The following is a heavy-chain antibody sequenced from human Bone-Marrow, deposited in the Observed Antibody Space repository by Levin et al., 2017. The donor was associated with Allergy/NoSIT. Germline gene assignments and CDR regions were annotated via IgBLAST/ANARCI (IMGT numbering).Heavy chain of an antibody. V-gene: IGHV3-23*01. J-gene: IGHJ5*02. CDR2: ISGSGRTT. Sequence: PGGSLRLSCAASGFTFSNYAMGWVRQAPGKGLEWVSSISGSGRTTNYADSVKGRFTISRDKSKNTLFLQMNSLRAEDTAIYYCAKGIYDYVWGDYPNWFDPWGQGTLVTVSS. CDR1: GFTFSNYA. D-gene: IGHD3-16*01. CDR3: AKGIYDYVWGDYPNWFDP.